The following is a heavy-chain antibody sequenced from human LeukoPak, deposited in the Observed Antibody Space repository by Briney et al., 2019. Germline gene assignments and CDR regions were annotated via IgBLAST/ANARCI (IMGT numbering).Heavy chain of an antibody. CDR1: XXTFTGYY. V-gene: IGHV1-2*02. Sequence: ASVKXXXXXXXXTFTGYYXXWVGQAPXQGSEXXGXINPHSGGRKYAKKFQGRGSITRETYINTDYMEVRRQTSEDTAIYYCARTMGDSSGYYADDAFDIWGQGTMVTVSS. CDR3: ARTMGDSSGYYADDAFDI. D-gene: IGHD3-22*01. CDR2: INPHSGGR. J-gene: IGHJ3*02.